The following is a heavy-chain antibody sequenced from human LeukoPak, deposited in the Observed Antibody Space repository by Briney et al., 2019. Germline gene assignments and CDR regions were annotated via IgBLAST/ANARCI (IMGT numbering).Heavy chain of an antibody. V-gene: IGHV4-4*07. CDR1: GGSISSYY. D-gene: IGHD3-9*01. J-gene: IGHJ6*02. Sequence: PSETLSLTCTVSGGSISSYYWSWIRQPAGKGLEWIGRIYTSGSTNYNPSLKSRVTMSVDTSKNQFSLKLSSVTAADTAVYYCAREPSTGYNPWYYGMDVWGQGTTVTASS. CDR3: AREPSTGYNPWYYGMDV. CDR2: IYTSGST.